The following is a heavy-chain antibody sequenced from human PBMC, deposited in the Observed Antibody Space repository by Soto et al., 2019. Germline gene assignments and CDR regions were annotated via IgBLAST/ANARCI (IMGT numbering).Heavy chain of an antibody. Sequence: QGQLQESGPGLVRPSETLSLTWTVSGASITSYYWSWIRQSSGKGLEWIGYIHYSGSTNYNPSLESRVTMSIDTSESQFSLRLRSVTAADTAVYYCARLDYYYYLDVWGKGTAVTVSS. CDR2: IHYSGST. J-gene: IGHJ6*03. CDR3: ARLDYYYYLDV. V-gene: IGHV4-59*12. CDR1: GASITSYY.